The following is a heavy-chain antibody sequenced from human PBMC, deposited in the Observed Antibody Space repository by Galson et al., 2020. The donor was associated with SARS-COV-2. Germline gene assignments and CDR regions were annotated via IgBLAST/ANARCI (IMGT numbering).Heavy chain of an antibody. Sequence: ASVKVSCKASGYTFINYGISWVRQATGQGLEWMGWISPYNGDTNYAQNVQGRVSMTTDTSTMTADMELRSLRSDDTAVYYCARDFGNGYTYAFFEYWGQGTLVTVSS. V-gene: IGHV1-18*01. D-gene: IGHD5-18*01. J-gene: IGHJ4*02. CDR3: ARDFGNGYTYAFFEY. CDR2: ISPYNGDT. CDR1: GYTFINYG.